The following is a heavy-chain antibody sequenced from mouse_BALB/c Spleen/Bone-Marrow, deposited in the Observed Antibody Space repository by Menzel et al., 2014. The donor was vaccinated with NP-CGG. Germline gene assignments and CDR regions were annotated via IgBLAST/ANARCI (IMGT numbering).Heavy chain of an antibody. CDR3: ASYVYGYYFDY. V-gene: IGHV14-3*02. D-gene: IGHD2-2*01. Sequence: VQLKDSGAELVKPGASVKLSCTASGFNIKDTYMHWVKQRPEQGLEWIGRIDPANGNTKYDPKFQGKASITAGTSSNTAYLQLSSLTSEDTAVYYCASYVYGYYFDYWGQGTTLTVSS. J-gene: IGHJ2*01. CDR1: GFNIKDTY. CDR2: IDPANGNT.